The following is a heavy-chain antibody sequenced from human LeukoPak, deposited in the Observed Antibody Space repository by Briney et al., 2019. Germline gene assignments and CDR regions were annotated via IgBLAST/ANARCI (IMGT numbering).Heavy chain of an antibody. D-gene: IGHD3-10*01. J-gene: IGHJ6*03. V-gene: IGHV3-21*01. CDR1: GFTFSSYS. CDR3: AKPVIGYYYGSGSYPQYYYMDV. Sequence: GGSLRLSCAASGFTFSSYSMNWVRQAPGKGLEWVSSISSSSSYIYYADSVKGRFTISRDNAKNSLYLQMNSLRAEDTAVYYCAKPVIGYYYGSGSYPQYYYMDVWGKGTTVTVSS. CDR2: ISSSSSYI.